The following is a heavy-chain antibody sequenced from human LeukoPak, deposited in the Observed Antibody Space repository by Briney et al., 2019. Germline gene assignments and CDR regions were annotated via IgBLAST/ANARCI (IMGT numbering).Heavy chain of an antibody. Sequence: GGSLRLSCAASGFTISSYAMSWVRQAPGKGLEWVSAISGSGGSTYYADSVKGRFTISRDNSKNTLYLQMNSLRAEDTAVYYCAKSLNYYDSSGYYGALDYWGQGTLVTVSS. J-gene: IGHJ4*02. CDR3: AKSLNYYDSSGYYGALDY. D-gene: IGHD3-22*01. V-gene: IGHV3-23*01. CDR2: ISGSGGST. CDR1: GFTISSYA.